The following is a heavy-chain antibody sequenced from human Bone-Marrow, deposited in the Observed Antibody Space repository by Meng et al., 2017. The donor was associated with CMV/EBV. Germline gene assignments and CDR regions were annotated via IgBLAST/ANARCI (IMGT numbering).Heavy chain of an antibody. D-gene: IGHD2-21*02. CDR1: GDSITSSGYC. J-gene: IGHJ4*02. V-gene: IGHV4-31*02. Sequence: SGDSITSSGYCWNWMRQHPGRRLEWIGNISYSGGATYKPSLRSRLIISLDTSKSQFSHNLDSVTAADTAGYFCARQRDLGDHSFDFWGQGTLVTVSS. CDR3: ARQRDLGDHSFDF. CDR2: ISYSGGA.